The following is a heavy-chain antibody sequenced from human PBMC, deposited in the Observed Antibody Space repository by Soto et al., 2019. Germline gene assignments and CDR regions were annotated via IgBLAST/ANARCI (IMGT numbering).Heavy chain of an antibody. V-gene: IGHV4-59*08. CDR3: ARIKYEYSSSFPDY. CDR2: IYYSGST. Sequence: PSETLSLTCTVSGGSISSYYWSWIRQPPGKGLEWIGYIYYSGSTNYNPSLKSRVTISVDTSKNQFSLKLSSVTAADTAVYYCARIKYEYSSSFPDYWGQGTLVTVSS. J-gene: IGHJ4*02. CDR1: GGSISSYY. D-gene: IGHD6-6*01.